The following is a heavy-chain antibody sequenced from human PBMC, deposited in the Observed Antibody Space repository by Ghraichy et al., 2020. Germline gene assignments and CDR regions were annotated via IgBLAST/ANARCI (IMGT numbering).Heavy chain of an antibody. CDR1: GFTFSSYS. CDR2: ISSSSSTI. V-gene: IGHV3-48*02. J-gene: IGHJ3*02. CDR3: AIWNYYDSSGYYYGHGDAFDI. Sequence: GGSLRLSCAASGFTFSSYSMNWVRQAPGKGLEWVSYISSSSSTIYYADSVKGRFTISRDNAKNSLYLQMNSLRDEDTAVYYCAIWNYYDSSGYYYGHGDAFDIWGQGTMVTVSS. D-gene: IGHD3-22*01.